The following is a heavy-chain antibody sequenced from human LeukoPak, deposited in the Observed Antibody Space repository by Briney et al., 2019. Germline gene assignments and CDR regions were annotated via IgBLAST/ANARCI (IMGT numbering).Heavy chain of an antibody. J-gene: IGHJ6*03. CDR1: GITFDGSP. CDR2: IRSKTNNYAT. CDR3: QAYYYYYMVV. V-gene: IGHV3-73*01. Sequence: GGSLQLSCAASGITFDGSPIHWVRQASGKGLEWVGRIRSKTNNYATGYAASVKGRFLISRDDSKNMSYLQMNSLKTEDTAVYYCQAYYYYYMVVWRKGTTVTVS.